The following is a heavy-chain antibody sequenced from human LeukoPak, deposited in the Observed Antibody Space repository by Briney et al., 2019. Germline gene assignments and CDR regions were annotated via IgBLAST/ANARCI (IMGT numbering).Heavy chain of an antibody. CDR2: IYYSGST. D-gene: IGHD2-21*02. Sequence: PSETLSPTCTVSGGSISSYYWSWIRQPPGKGLEWIGYIYYSGSTNYNPSLKSRVTILVDTSKNQFSLKLSSVTAADTAVYYCARLGGDLPQNFDYWGQGTLVIVSS. V-gene: IGHV4-59*08. CDR1: GGSISSYY. J-gene: IGHJ4*02. CDR3: ARLGGDLPQNFDY.